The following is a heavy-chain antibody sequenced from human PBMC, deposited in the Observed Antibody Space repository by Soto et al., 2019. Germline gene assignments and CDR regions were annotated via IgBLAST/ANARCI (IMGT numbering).Heavy chain of an antibody. J-gene: IGHJ3*02. CDR3: ARGDYYDSSGPFSDAFDI. CDR2: VSSSSSYI. D-gene: IGHD3-22*01. CDR1: GFTFSSYS. Sequence: GGSLRFSCAASGFTFSSYSMNWVRQAHRKGLEWVSSVSSSSSYIYYADSVKGRFTISRDNAKKSLYLQMNSLRAEDTAVYYCARGDYYDSSGPFSDAFDIWGQGTMVTVSS. V-gene: IGHV3-21*01.